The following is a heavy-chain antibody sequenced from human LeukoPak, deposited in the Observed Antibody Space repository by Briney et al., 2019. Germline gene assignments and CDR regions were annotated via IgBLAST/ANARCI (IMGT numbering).Heavy chain of an antibody. CDR3: ARYTTAGYSDWYGPSFDY. J-gene: IGHJ4*02. Sequence: GGSLRLSCAASGFTFSGYDMNWVRQAPGKGLEWVSSISGSSSYIYYADSMKGRFTISRDNGKNSLYLQMNSLRGEDTAVYYCARYTTAGYSDWYGPSFDYWGQGTLVTVSS. CDR2: ISGSSSYI. D-gene: IGHD6-13*01. CDR1: GFTFSGYD. V-gene: IGHV3-21*01.